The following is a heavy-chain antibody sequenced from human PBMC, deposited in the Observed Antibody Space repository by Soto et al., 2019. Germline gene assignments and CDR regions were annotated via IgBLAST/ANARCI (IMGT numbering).Heavy chain of an antibody. V-gene: IGHV3-48*01. CDR3: AREYSSGWYGGYNWFDP. J-gene: IGHJ5*02. CDR2: ISSSSSTI. CDR1: GFTFSSYS. Sequence: PGGSLRLSCAASGFTFSSYSMNWVRQAPGKGLERVSYISSSSSTIYYADSEKGRITITRDNAKNSLYLQMNSLRAEDTAVYYCAREYSSGWYGGYNWFDPWGQGP. D-gene: IGHD6-19*01.